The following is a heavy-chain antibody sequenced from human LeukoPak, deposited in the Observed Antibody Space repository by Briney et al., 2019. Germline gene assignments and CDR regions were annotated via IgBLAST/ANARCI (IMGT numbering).Heavy chain of an antibody. CDR2: TYYRSKWYN. Sequence: SQTLSLTCAISGDSVSSNSAAWNWIRQSPSRGLEWLGRTYYRSKWYNDYAVSVKSRITIHPDTSKNQFSLQLTSVPPEDTAVYYCARAFSIFSSWYFDYWGQGTLVTVSS. J-gene: IGHJ4*02. CDR1: GDSVSSNSAA. V-gene: IGHV6-1*01. CDR3: ARAFSIFSSWYFDY. D-gene: IGHD6-13*01.